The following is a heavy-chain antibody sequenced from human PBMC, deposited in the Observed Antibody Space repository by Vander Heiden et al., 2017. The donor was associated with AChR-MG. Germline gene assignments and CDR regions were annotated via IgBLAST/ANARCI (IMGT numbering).Heavy chain of an antibody. Sequence: QVQLVESGGGVVQPGRSLRLSSAASGFTFSVYGMRWVRQAPGKGLEWVSVIWYDGSNKYYADSVKGRFTISRDNSKNTLYLQMNSLRAEDTAVYYCARDPYRSGYYKGIDYWGQGTLVTVSS. D-gene: IGHD3-22*01. CDR3: ARDPYRSGYYKGIDY. CDR2: IWYDGSNK. CDR1: GFTFSVYG. J-gene: IGHJ4*02. V-gene: IGHV3-33*01.